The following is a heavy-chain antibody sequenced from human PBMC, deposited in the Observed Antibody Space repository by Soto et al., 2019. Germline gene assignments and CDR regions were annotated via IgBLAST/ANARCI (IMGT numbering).Heavy chain of an antibody. CDR2: IYRSGST. D-gene: IGHD3-16*01. Sequence: QVQMQESGPGLVKPSENLSLTCTVSGDSVRNQYWSWIRRPPGRGLEWIGYIYRSGSTKYNPSLKSRLTISVDTSKNQFSLKLSSVTAADTAVYYCARTLDYGHMDVWGKGTTVTVSS. CDR1: GDSVRNQY. V-gene: IGHV4-4*09. CDR3: ARTLDYGHMDV. J-gene: IGHJ6*03.